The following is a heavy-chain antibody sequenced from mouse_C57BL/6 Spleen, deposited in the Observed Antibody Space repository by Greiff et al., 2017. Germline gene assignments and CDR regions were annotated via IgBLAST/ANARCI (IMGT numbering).Heavy chain of an antibody. D-gene: IGHD1-1*01. CDR2: ISSGSSTI. J-gene: IGHJ1*03. CDR3: ARFYGSYWYFDV. V-gene: IGHV5-17*01. CDR1: GFTFSDYG. Sequence: EVQLVESGGGLVKPGESLKLSCAASGFTFSDYGMHWVRQAPEKGLEWVAYISSGSSTIYYADTVKGRFTISRDNAKNTLFLQMTSLRSEDTAMYYSARFYGSYWYFDVWGTGTTVTVSS.